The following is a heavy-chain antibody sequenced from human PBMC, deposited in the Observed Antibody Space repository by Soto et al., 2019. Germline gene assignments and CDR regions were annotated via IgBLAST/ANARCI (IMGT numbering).Heavy chain of an antibody. Sequence: PGGSLRLSCAASGFTFSNFAIHWVRQAPGKGLEWVAVISYDGRNEDYAGSVKGRFTISRDNSKTTVDLQMNSLRPEDTAVYFCAKDRDAVPETWGQGTLVTVSS. D-gene: IGHD6-19*01. CDR2: ISYDGRNE. V-gene: IGHV3-30*04. J-gene: IGHJ5*02. CDR1: GFTFSNFA. CDR3: AKDRDAVPET.